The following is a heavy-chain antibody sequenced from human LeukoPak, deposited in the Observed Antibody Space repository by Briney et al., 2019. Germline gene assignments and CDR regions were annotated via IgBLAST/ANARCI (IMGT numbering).Heavy chain of an antibody. CDR1: GYTFTSYY. CDR2: INPSGGST. D-gene: IGHD2-15*01. Sequence: ASVKVSCKASGYTFTSYYMHWVRQAPGQGLEWMGIINPSGGSTSYAQKFQGRVTMTRDTSISTAYMELSRLRSDDTAVYYCTSGGPDGSDYWGQGTLVTVSS. CDR3: TSGGPDGSDY. J-gene: IGHJ4*02. V-gene: IGHV1-46*01.